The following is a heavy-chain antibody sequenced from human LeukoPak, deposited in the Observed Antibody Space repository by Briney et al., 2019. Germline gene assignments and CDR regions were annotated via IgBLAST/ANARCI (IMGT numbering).Heavy chain of an antibody. CDR3: ARVDIVVVTGDY. V-gene: IGHV1-18*01. CDR2: ISAYNGNT. Sequence: ASVKVSCKASGYTFTSYGISWGRQGPGQGLEWMGWISAYNGNTNYAQKLQGRVTMTTDTSTSTAYMELRSVRSDDTAVYCCARVDIVVVTGDYWGQGTLVTVSS. CDR1: GYTFTSYG. J-gene: IGHJ4*02. D-gene: IGHD2-21*02.